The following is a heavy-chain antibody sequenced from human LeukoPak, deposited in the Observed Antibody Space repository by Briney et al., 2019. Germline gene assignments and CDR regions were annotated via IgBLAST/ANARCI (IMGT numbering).Heavy chain of an antibody. Sequence: SETLSLTCAVYGGSFSGYYWTWIRQTPEKGLEWIGEMNPSGSNNYNPSLKSRVTISVDTSKNQFSLELSSVTAADTAVYYCARGRQDVTMIVVVMTAVSYYLDVWGKGTTVTVS. V-gene: IGHV4-34*01. J-gene: IGHJ6*03. CDR2: MNPSGSN. CDR1: GGSFSGYY. D-gene: IGHD3-22*01. CDR3: ARGRQDVTMIVVVMTAVSYYLDV.